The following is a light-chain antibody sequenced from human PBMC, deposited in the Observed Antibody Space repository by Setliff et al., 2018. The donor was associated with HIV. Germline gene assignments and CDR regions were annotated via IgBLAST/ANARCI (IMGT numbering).Light chain of an antibody. V-gene: IGLV2-14*01. CDR2: DVS. CDR1: SSDVGGYNY. J-gene: IGLJ1*01. Sequence: SALAKPASMSGSPGQSITISCTGTSSDVGGYNYVSWYQQLPGKAPKLMISDVSKRPSGVSSRFSGSKSGNTASLTISGLQTEDEADYYCSSYTSSSTYVFGTGTKVTVL. CDR3: SSYTSSSTYV.